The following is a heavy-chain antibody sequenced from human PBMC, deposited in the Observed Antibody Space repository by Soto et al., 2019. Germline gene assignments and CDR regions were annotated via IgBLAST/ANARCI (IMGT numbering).Heavy chain of an antibody. J-gene: IGHJ4*02. CDR3: AKIGSTHDY. V-gene: IGHV3-30*18. Sequence: QVQLVESGGGVVQPGRSLRLSCAASGFTFSSYGMHWVRQAPGKGLEWVAVISYDGSNKYYADSVKGRFTISRDNSKNTLYLQMNSLRAEDTAVYYCAKIGSTHDYWGQGTLVTVSS. CDR2: ISYDGSNK. CDR1: GFTFSSYG.